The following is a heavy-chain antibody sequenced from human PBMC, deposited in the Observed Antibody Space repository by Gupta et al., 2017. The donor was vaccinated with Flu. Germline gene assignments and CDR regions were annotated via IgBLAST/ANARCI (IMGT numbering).Heavy chain of an antibody. V-gene: IGHV3-74*01. CDR3: ARARRAVHGFGSLDF. Sequence: QGPGTGLQWISRISPDGSNVRYADSVQGRFTTSRDNDKNTVYLEMNNLRADDTAIYYCARARRAVHGFGSLDFWGQGTLLTVSP. CDR2: ISPDGSNV. J-gene: IGHJ4*02. D-gene: IGHD6-19*01.